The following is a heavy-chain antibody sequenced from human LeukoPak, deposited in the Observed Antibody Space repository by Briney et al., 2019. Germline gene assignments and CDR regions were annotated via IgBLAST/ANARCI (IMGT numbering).Heavy chain of an antibody. J-gene: IGHJ6*03. CDR2: ISGRGDST. D-gene: IGHD3-10*01. CDR1: GVTFSNYA. Sequence: PGGSLRLSCAASGVTFSNYAMSWVRQAPGKGLEWVSAISGRGDSTYYADSVQARFTISRDNSKNTLYLQMNSLRAEDTAVYYCARAAWPGYYYYMDVWGKGTTVTVSS. CDR3: ARAAWPGYYYYMDV. V-gene: IGHV3-23*01.